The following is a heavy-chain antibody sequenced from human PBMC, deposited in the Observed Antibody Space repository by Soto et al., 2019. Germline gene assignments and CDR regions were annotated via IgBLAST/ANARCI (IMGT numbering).Heavy chain of an antibody. J-gene: IGHJ6*02. CDR3: AREGIVVVPAAITHYYYGMDV. CDR1: GFTFSSYW. Sequence: PGGSLRPSCAASGFTFSSYWMSWVRQAPGKGLEWVANIKQDGSEKYYVDSVKGRFTISRDNAKNSLYLQMNSLRAEDTAVYYCAREGIVVVPAAITHYYYGMDVWGQGTTVTVSS. V-gene: IGHV3-7*01. D-gene: IGHD2-2*01. CDR2: IKQDGSEK.